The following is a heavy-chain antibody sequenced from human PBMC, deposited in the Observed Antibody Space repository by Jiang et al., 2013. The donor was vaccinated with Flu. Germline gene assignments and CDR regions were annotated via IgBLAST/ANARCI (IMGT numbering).Heavy chain of an antibody. J-gene: IGHJ4*02. CDR2: INHSGST. Sequence: TCAVYGGSFSGYYWSWIRQPPGKGLEWIGEINHSGSTNYNPSLKSRVTISVDTSKNQFSLKLSSVTAADTAVYYCARGYYYYGSGSYYIGLRYPYYFDYWGQG. D-gene: IGHD3-10*01. CDR3: ARGYYYYGSGSYYIGLRYPYYFDY. CDR1: GGSFSGYY. V-gene: IGHV4-34*01.